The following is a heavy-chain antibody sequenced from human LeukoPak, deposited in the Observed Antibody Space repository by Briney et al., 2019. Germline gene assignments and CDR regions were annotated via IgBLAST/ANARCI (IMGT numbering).Heavy chain of an antibody. J-gene: IGHJ4*02. V-gene: IGHV3-74*01. CDR1: GFTFSSYW. CDR2: IDTDGTGT. Sequence: GGSLRLSCAASGFTFSSYWMHWVRQVPGKGLVWVSRIDTDGTGTSYADSVKGRFTVSRDNAKNTLYLQMISLRAEDTAVCYCTRLGGSSGVDYWGQGTLVTVSS. CDR3: TRLGGSSGVDY. D-gene: IGHD6-19*01.